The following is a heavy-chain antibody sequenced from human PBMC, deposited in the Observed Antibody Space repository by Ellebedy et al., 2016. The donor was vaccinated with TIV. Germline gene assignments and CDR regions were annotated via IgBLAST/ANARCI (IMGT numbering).Heavy chain of an antibody. Sequence: GESLKISCAASGFTFSSYAMSWVRQAPGKGLEWVSAISGSGGSTYYADSVKGRFTISRDNSKNTLYLQMNSLRAEDTAVYYCAKGVVVNIPDYIDYWGQGTLVTVSS. CDR3: AKGVVVNIPDYIDY. V-gene: IGHV3-23*01. CDR1: GFTFSSYA. J-gene: IGHJ4*02. D-gene: IGHD3-22*01. CDR2: ISGSGGST.